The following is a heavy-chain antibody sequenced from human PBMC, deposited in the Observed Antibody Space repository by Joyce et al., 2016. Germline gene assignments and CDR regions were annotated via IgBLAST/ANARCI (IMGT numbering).Heavy chain of an antibody. CDR1: GFTFSGNS. CDR3: ARGKAFDV. Sequence: EVQLVESGGGLVQPGGSLGLSCAASGFTFSGNSMSWLRQAPGGGLEGVANIKQDGSAVYYLDAVKGRFTVSRDNARSLVHLQMVSLRVEDTALYYCARGKAFDVWGQGTMVTVSS. J-gene: IGHJ3*01. V-gene: IGHV3-7*01. CDR2: IKQDGSAV.